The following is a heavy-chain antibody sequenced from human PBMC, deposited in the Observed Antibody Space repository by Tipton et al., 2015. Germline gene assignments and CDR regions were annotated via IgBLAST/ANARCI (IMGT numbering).Heavy chain of an antibody. J-gene: IGHJ5*02. CDR2: LSYSGKT. CDR1: AYSISNSNYY. CDR3: ARSLFPETAGLENWFDP. D-gene: IGHD6-13*01. Sequence: TLSLTCAVSAYSISNSNYYWGWIRQPPGKGLEWIGSLSYSGKTDYNPPLRSRVTISVDTSKNQFSLRLSSVTAADTAVYYCARSLFPETAGLENWFDPWGQGTLVTVSS. V-gene: IGHV4-39*01.